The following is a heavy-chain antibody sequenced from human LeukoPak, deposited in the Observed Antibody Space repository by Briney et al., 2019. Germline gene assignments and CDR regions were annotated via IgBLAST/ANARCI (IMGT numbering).Heavy chain of an antibody. CDR3: ARLKRRVAAAGTGYYYGMDV. CDR1: GGSISIYY. D-gene: IGHD6-13*01. V-gene: IGHV4-59*08. CDR2: IYYSGST. Sequence: SETLSLTCTVSGGSISIYYWSWIRQPPGKGLEWIGYIYYSGSTNYNPSLKSRVTISVDTSKNQFSLKLSSVTAADTAVYYCARLKRRVAAAGTGYYYGMDVWGQGTTVTVSS. J-gene: IGHJ6*02.